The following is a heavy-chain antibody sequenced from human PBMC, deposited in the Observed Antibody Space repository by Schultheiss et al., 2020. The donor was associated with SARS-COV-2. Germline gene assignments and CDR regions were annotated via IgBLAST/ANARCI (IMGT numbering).Heavy chain of an antibody. D-gene: IGHD5-12*01. Sequence: GESLKISCAASGFTFSSYGMHWVRQAPGKGLEWVAVISYDGSNKYYADSVKGRFTISRDNAKNSLYLQMNSLRSGDTALYYCAKDRQWGGYDSLDAFDIWGQGTMVTVSS. J-gene: IGHJ3*02. CDR1: GFTFSSYG. CDR2: ISYDGSNK. V-gene: IGHV3-30*18. CDR3: AKDRQWGGYDSLDAFDI.